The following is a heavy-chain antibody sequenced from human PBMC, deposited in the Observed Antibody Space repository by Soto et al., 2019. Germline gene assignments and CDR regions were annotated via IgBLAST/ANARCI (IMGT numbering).Heavy chain of an antibody. Sequence: EVQLVESGGGLAQPGRSLRLSCAASGFNINYYAMHWVRQAPGKGLEWVSGISWNSDIIGYADSVKGRFTISRDNAKNSLYLQMNSLRAEDTALYYCAKDSQFYYMDVWGQGTTVIVSS. V-gene: IGHV3-9*01. CDR3: AKDSQFYYMDV. CDR2: ISWNSDII. CDR1: GFNINYYA. J-gene: IGHJ6*03.